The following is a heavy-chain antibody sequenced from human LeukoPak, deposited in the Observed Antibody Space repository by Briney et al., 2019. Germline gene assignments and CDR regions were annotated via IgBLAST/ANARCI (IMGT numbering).Heavy chain of an antibody. CDR1: GHTSTTYA. D-gene: IGHD2-2*01. CDR2: INAGNGNI. CDR3: ARGYCSSTSCYMDV. Sequence: ASVKVSCKASGHTSTTYAIHWVRLAPGQGLEWMGWINAGNGNIKYSQKFQGRVTITGDTSASTAYMELSSLRSEDTAVYYCARGYCSSTSCYMDVWGQGTTVT. V-gene: IGHV1-3*01. J-gene: IGHJ6*02.